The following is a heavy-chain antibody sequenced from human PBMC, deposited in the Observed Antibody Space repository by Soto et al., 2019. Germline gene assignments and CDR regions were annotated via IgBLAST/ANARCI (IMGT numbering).Heavy chain of an antibody. V-gene: IGHV1-18*01. Sequence: ASVQVSCKASGYTFTSYGISWVRQAPGQGLEWMGWISAYNGNTNYAQKLQGRVTMTTDTSTSTAYMELRSLRSDDTAVYYCARWKYSSSSDYFDYWGQGTLVTVSS. CDR1: GYTFTSYG. J-gene: IGHJ4*02. CDR2: ISAYNGNT. D-gene: IGHD6-6*01. CDR3: ARWKYSSSSDYFDY.